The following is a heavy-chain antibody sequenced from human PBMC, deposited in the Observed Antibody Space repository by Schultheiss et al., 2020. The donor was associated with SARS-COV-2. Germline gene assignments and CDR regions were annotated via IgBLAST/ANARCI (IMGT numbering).Heavy chain of an antibody. CDR3: AMRSTVTGFDP. CDR2: IYPSGST. V-gene: IGHV4-61*02. CDR1: GGSISSDSYY. Sequence: SETLSLTCTVSGGSISSDSYYCNWIRQPAGKGLEWIGRIYPSGSTDYNPSLKSRVTMSVDTSRNQFSLKLSSVTAADTAMYYCAMRSTVTGFDPWGRGTLVTVSS. J-gene: IGHJ5*02. D-gene: IGHD4-17*01.